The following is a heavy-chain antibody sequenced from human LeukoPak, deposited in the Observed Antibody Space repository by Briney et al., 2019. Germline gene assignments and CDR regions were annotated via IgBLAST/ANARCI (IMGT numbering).Heavy chain of an antibody. CDR3: TTLYYYDTTGYCWRGFDY. Sequence: PSGTLSLTCAVSGGSISNSNWWSWVRQPPGKGLEWIGEIYHSGNTNYNPSLKSRVTITVDTSKNQFSLELNSVTAADTALYFCTTLYYYDTTGYCWRGFDYWGQGALVTVSS. D-gene: IGHD3-22*01. J-gene: IGHJ4*02. CDR2: IYHSGNT. CDR1: GGSISNSNW. V-gene: IGHV4-4*02.